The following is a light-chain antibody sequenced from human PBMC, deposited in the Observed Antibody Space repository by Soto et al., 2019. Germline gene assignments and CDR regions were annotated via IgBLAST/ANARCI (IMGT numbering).Light chain of an antibody. CDR1: QSLLYSNGYSY. CDR2: LGS. CDR3: MQALQTPYT. Sequence: DIVMTQSPLSLPVTPGEPASISCRSSQSLLYSNGYSYLDWFLQKPGQSPQLLIYLGSNRASGVPDRFSGSGSGADFTLKISRVEAEDVGVYYCMQALQTPYTVGQGTKVDSK. V-gene: IGKV2-28*01. J-gene: IGKJ2*01.